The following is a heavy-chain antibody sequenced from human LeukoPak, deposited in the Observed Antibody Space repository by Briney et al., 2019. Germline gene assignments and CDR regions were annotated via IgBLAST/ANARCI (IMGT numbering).Heavy chain of an antibody. Sequence: SETLSLTCTVSGGSISSSSYYWGWIRQPPGKGLEWIGNIYYSGTTYYNPSLKSRLTISMDTSNNQFSLNLSSVTAADTAVYYCVRRRGITPNWFDPWGQGTLVTVSS. CDR2: IYYSGTT. CDR1: GGSISSSSYY. J-gene: IGHJ5*02. D-gene: IGHD3-10*01. V-gene: IGHV4-39*01. CDR3: VRRRGITPNWFDP.